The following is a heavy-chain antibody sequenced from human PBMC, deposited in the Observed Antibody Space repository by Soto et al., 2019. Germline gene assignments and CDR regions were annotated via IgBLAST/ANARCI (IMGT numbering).Heavy chain of an antibody. CDR2: ISGSGGST. D-gene: IGHD6-6*01. J-gene: IGHJ3*02. CDR3: ARVVSPQVAFDI. Sequence: GSLRLSCAASGFTFRSYAMSWVRQAPGKGLEWVSAISGSGGSTYYADSVKGRFTISRDNSKNTLYLQMNSLRPEDTAFYYCARVVSPQVAFDIWGQGTMVTVSS. V-gene: IGHV3-23*01. CDR1: GFTFRSYA.